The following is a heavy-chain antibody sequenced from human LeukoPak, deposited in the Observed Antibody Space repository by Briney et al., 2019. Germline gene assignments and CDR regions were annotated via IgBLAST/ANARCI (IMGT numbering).Heavy chain of an antibody. J-gene: IGHJ4*02. CDR1: GGSISSYY. CDR2: IYYSGST. CDR3: ARIGAAAGTIDY. Sequence: SETLSLTCTVSGGSISSYYWSWIRQPPGKGLEWIGYIYYSGSTNYNPSLKSRVTISVDTSKNQFSLKLSSVAAADTAVCYCARIGAAAGTIDYWGQGTLVTVSS. D-gene: IGHD6-13*01. V-gene: IGHV4-59*01.